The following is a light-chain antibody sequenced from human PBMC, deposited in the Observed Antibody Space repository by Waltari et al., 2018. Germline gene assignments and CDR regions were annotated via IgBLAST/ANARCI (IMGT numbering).Light chain of an antibody. J-gene: IGKJ5*01. Sequence: DIHLTQSPSFLSAFVGDRVTITCRASQGVSGDLAWYQQKPGKAPKLLIYDASTLQSGGSSRFSGSGSGTEFTLTISSLQPEDSATYYCQQLNSYLFGQGTRLEIK. CDR1: QGVSGD. CDR2: DAS. V-gene: IGKV1-9*01. CDR3: QQLNSYL.